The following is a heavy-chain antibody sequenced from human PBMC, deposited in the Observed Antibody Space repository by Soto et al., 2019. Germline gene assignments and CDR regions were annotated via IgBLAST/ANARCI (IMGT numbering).Heavy chain of an antibody. V-gene: IGHV4-31*03. D-gene: IGHD3-10*01. Sequence: SETLSLTCTVSGGSISSGGYYWSWIRQHPGKGLEWIGYLYYSGTTYYNPSLKSRVTISVDTSKNQLSLKVSSVTAADTAVYVWARQAGEKWFDYWGQGTLVTGST. J-gene: IGHJ4*02. CDR3: ARQAGEKWFDY. CDR1: GGSISSGGYY. CDR2: LYYSGTT.